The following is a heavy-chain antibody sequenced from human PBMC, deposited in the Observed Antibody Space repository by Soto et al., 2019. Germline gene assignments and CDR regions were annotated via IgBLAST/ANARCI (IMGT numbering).Heavy chain of an antibody. J-gene: IGHJ6*02. Sequence: EEQLVESGGGLVQAGGSLRLSCAASGFILGSNSMMWVRQAPGKGLEWVAYITSSSTTMNYADSVKGRFTISRDNANNALYLQMNSLRDEDTAVYYCARPHLDRPTFYGMDVWGQGTTVTVSS. CDR3: ARPHLDRPTFYGMDV. V-gene: IGHV3-48*02. D-gene: IGHD2-2*03. CDR1: GFILGSNS. CDR2: ITSSSTTM.